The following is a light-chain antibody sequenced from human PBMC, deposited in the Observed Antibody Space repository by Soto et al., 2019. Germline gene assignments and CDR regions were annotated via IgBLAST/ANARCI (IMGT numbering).Light chain of an antibody. J-gene: IGLJ2*01. CDR1: RSDVGGYNY. Sequence: QSALTQPASVSGSPGQSITISCTGTRSDVGGYNYVSWYQHHPGKAPQLMIYDVSDRPSGVSNRFSGSKSGNTASLTISGLQPEDADDYYCSSYTTSGTRXVGGGTKMTVL. CDR2: DVS. CDR3: SSYTTSGTRX. V-gene: IGLV2-14*03.